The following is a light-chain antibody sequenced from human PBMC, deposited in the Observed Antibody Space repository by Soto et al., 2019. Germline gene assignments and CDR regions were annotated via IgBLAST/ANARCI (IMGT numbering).Light chain of an antibody. V-gene: IGLV1-51*01. Sequence: QSVLTQPPSVSAAPGQKVTISCSGSSSNIGNNYVSWYQQLPGTAPKLLIYDNNKRPSGIRDRFSGSKSGTSATLDITGLQTGDEADYYCGTWDSSLSALVFGGGTKLTVL. CDR3: GTWDSSLSALV. CDR1: SSNIGNNY. J-gene: IGLJ2*01. CDR2: DNN.